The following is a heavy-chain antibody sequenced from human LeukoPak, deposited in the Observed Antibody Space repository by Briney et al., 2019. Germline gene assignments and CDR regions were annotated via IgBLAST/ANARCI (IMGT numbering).Heavy chain of an antibody. CDR1: GFTLSSYV. Sequence: RGSLRLSCAPPGFTLSSYVMHGVRQAPGKGLEGVAVISYDGRKKYYVHTVKGRFTISRDNSKNTLYLQMNSLRAEDTAVYYCARDLRNIVVVVAATHYYYGMDVWGQGTTVTVSS. CDR2: ISYDGRKK. CDR3: ARDLRNIVVVVAATHYYYGMDV. V-gene: IGHV3-30*04. D-gene: IGHD2-15*01. J-gene: IGHJ6*02.